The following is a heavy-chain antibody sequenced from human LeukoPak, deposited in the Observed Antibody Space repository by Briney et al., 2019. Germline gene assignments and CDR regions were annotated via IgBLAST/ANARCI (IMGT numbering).Heavy chain of an antibody. CDR2: IIPIFGTA. CDR3: ARVGSYYDSSGYYWMDV. CDR1: GGTFSSYA. D-gene: IGHD3-22*01. V-gene: IGHV1-69*13. Sequence: SVKVSCKASGGTFSSYAISWARQAPGQGLEWMGGIIPIFGTANYAQKFQGRVTITADESTSTAYMELSSLRSEDTAVYYCARVGSYYDSSGYYWMDVWGKGTTVTISS. J-gene: IGHJ6*04.